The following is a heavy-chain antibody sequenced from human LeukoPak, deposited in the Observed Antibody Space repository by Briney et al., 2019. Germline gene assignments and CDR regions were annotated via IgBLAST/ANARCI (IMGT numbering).Heavy chain of an antibody. Sequence: GGSLRLSCAASGFTFSSYAMSWVCQAPGKGLEWVSAISGSGGSTYYADSVKGRFTISRDNSKNTLYLQMNSLRAEDTAVYYCAKRYCSGGSCYQFYYYYGMDVWGQGTTVTVSS. CDR1: GFTFSSYA. CDR2: ISGSGGST. D-gene: IGHD2-15*01. J-gene: IGHJ6*02. CDR3: AKRYCSGGSCYQFYYYYGMDV. V-gene: IGHV3-23*01.